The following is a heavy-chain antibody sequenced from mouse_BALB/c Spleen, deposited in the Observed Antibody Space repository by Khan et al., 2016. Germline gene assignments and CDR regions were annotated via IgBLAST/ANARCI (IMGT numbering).Heavy chain of an antibody. J-gene: IGHJ1*01. CDR2: ISYSGST. Sequence: EVQLQESGPGLVKPSQSLSLTCTVSGYSITSDYAWNWIRQFPGNKLEWMGYISYSGSTSYNPSLKSRISITRDTSKNQFFLQLNSVTTEDTATYYCARGAYYRYDWYFDVRGAGTTVTVSS. CDR3: ARGAYYRYDWYFDV. V-gene: IGHV3-2*02. D-gene: IGHD2-14*01. CDR1: GYSITSDYA.